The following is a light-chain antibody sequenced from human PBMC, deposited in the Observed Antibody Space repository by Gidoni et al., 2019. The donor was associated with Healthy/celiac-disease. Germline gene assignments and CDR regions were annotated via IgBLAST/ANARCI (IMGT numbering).Light chain of an antibody. CDR1: QSVRSY. CDR2: DAS. CDR3: QQRSNWPPWT. J-gene: IGKJ1*01. Sequence: EIVLTQSPGTLSLSPGERATLSCRASQSVRSYLAWYQQNTGQAPRLLIYDASNMATGIPARFIGSGSGTDFTLTISSLEPEDFAVYYCQQRSNWPPWTFGQGTKVEIK. V-gene: IGKV3-11*01.